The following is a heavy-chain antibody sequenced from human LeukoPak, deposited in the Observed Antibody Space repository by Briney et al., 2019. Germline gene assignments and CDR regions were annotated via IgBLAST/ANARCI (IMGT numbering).Heavy chain of an antibody. Sequence: SETLSLTCSVSGGSISTYHWNWIRKPPGKGLEWIGYMQSTGISKHSPPLKSRVAIFVDTSKNQVVLNLSSVTAADTAVYYCARDKQHSYGRYFDHWGQGMLVTVSS. J-gene: IGHJ4*02. CDR3: ARDKQHSYGRYFDH. D-gene: IGHD5-18*01. CDR1: GGSISTYH. CDR2: MQSTGIS. V-gene: IGHV4-59*01.